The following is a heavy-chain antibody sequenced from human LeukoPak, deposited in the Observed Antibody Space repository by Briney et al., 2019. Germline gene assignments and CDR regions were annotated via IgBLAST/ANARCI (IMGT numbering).Heavy chain of an antibody. CDR1: GGSISSSSYY. V-gene: IGHV4-39*01. CDR2: IYYSGST. J-gene: IGHJ4*02. D-gene: IGHD3-10*01. CDR3: ARHLGDGGSGDYEPQLLTVITEYYFDY. Sequence: PSETLSLTCTVSGGSISSSSYYWGWIRQPPGKGLEWIGSIYYSGSTYYNPSLKSRVTISVDTSKNQFSLKLSSVTAADTAVYYCARHLGDGGSGDYEPQLLTVITEYYFDYWGQGTLVTVSS.